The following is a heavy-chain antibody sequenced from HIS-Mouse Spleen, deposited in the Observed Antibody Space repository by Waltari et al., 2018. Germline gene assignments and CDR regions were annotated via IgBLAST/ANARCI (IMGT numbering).Heavy chain of an antibody. V-gene: IGHV4-39*07. D-gene: IGHD6-13*01. CDR1: GGSISSSSYY. J-gene: IGHJ2*01. CDR2: MYYSGSN. Sequence: QLQLQESGPGLVKPSETLSLTCTVSGGSISSSSYYWGWIRQPPGKGLEWIGSMYYSGSNYYTPALKSRVTVSVDTSKNQFSLELSSVTAADTAVYYCAREIPYSSSWYDWYFDLWGRGTLVTVSS. CDR3: AREIPYSSSWYDWYFDL.